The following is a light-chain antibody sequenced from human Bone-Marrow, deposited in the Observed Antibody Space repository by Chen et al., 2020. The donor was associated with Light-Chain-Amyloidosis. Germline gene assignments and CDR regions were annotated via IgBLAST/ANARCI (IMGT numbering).Light chain of an antibody. CDR1: NIGSKS. Sequence: SYLLTPPSSVSVAPGQTATIACGGNNIGSKSVHWYQQTPGQDPLLVVYDDSDRPSGIPERLSGSNSGNTATLTISRVEAGDEADYYCQVWDRSSDRPVFGGGTKLTVL. CDR2: DDS. V-gene: IGLV3-21*02. J-gene: IGLJ3*02. CDR3: QVWDRSSDRPV.